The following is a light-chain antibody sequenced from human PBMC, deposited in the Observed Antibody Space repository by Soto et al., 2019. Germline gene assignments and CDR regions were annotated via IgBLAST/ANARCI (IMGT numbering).Light chain of an antibody. V-gene: IGKV2-28*01. CDR1: QSLLHSNGYKY. J-gene: IGKJ4*01. Sequence: DIVMTQSQLSLPVTPGEPASISCRSSQSLLHSNGYKYLDWYLQQPGQSPQLLNCLGSNRASGVTERYSGSGSGTDFTLKISRVEAEDVGVYYCMETLQSPLTVGGGTKVEIK. CDR2: LGS. CDR3: METLQSPLT.